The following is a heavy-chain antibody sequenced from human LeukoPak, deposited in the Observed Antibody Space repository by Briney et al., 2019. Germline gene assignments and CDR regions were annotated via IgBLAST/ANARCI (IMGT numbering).Heavy chain of an antibody. D-gene: IGHD3-3*01. V-gene: IGHV4-34*01. CDR3: ARGRALRFLEWPSRPYYFDY. J-gene: IGHJ4*02. CDR2: INHSGST. CDR1: GGSFSGYY. Sequence: SETLSLTCAVYGGSFSGYYWSWIRQPPGKGLEWIGEINHSGSTNYNPSLKSRVTISVDTSKNQFSLKLSSVTAADTAVCYCARGRALRFLEWPSRPYYFDYWGQGTLVTVSS.